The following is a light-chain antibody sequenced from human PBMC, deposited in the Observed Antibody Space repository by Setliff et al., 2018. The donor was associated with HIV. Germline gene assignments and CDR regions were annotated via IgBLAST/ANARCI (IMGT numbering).Light chain of an antibody. CDR3: SSYTTSSTLYV. J-gene: IGLJ1*01. CDR1: SSDVGGYYS. V-gene: IGLV2-14*03. CDR2: DVI. Sequence: QSVLTQPASVSGSPGQSITISCTGISSDVGGYYSVSWYQQHPGKAPKLMIYDVINRPSGVSNRVSGSRSGNTASLTISGLQVEDEADYYCSSYTTSSTLYVFGPGTKVTVL.